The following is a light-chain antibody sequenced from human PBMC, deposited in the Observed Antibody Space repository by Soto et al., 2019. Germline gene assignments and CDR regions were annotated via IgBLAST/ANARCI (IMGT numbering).Light chain of an antibody. V-gene: IGLV1-40*01. Sequence: QSVLTQPPSVSGAPGQRVTISCTGSSSNIGAGYDVHWYQQLPGTAPKLLMYGNTNRPSGVPDRFSGSKSDTSASLAITGLQAEDEADYYCQSYDSSLSGSVFGGGTKLTGL. J-gene: IGLJ2*01. CDR3: QSYDSSLSGSV. CDR2: GNT. CDR1: SSNIGAGYD.